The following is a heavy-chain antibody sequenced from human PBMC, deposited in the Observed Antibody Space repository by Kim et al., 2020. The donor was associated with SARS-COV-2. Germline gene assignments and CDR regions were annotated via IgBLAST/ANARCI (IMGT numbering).Heavy chain of an antibody. CDR2: IYYSGST. CDR1: GGSISSYY. V-gene: IGHV4-59*01. Sequence: SETLSLTCTVSGGSISSYYWSWIRQPPGKGLEWIGYIYYSGSTNYNPSLKSRVTISVDTSKNQFSLKLSSVTAADTAVYYCARDRYSSLDYWGQGTLVTV. J-gene: IGHJ4*02. D-gene: IGHD6-13*01. CDR3: ARDRYSSLDY.